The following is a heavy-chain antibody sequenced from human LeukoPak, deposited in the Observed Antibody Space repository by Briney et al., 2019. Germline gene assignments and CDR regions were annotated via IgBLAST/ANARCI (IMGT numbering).Heavy chain of an antibody. J-gene: IGHJ3*02. D-gene: IGHD5-24*01. Sequence: GGSLRLSCAASGFTFSSYAMSWVRQAPGKGLEWVSGISGSGGSTYYADPVKGRFTISRDNPKNTLYLQMNSLRAEDTAVYYCAKGVATIQDPFDIRGQGTMVTVSS. CDR3: AKGVATIQDPFDI. CDR2: ISGSGGST. V-gene: IGHV3-23*01. CDR1: GFTFSSYA.